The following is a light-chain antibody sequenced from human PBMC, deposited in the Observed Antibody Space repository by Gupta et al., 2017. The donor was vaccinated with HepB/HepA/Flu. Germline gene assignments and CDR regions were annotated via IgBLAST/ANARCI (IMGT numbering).Light chain of an antibody. CDR1: PFNIGGDT. Sequence: QSMLSQPPSASGTQGQRVTVSCSGSPFNIGGDTLNWYQQIPGTAPKNLIYNNNRRPSGVPYRFSGSRSSTSGSLVTICLQSDDEADYYCARLDDSLNGLVFGGGTKLTVL. CDR2: NNN. J-gene: IGLJ3*02. CDR3: ARLDDSLNGLV. V-gene: IGLV1-44*01.